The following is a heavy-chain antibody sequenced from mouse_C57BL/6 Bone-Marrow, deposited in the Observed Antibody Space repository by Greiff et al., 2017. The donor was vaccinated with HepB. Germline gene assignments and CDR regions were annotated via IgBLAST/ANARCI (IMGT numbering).Heavy chain of an antibody. CDR1: GYTFTSYW. D-gene: IGHD2-1*01. CDR3: TRDGNYFYAMDY. V-gene: IGHV1-5*01. J-gene: IGHJ4*01. CDR2: IYPGNSDT. Sequence: VQLQQSGTVLARPGASVKMSCNTSGYTFTSYWMHWVKQRPGQGLEWIGAIYPGNSDTSYNQKFKGKAKLTAVTSASTAYMELSSLTNEDSAVYYCTRDGNYFYAMDYWGQGTSVTVSS.